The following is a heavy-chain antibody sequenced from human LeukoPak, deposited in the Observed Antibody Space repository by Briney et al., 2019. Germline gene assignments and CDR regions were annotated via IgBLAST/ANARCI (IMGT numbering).Heavy chain of an antibody. CDR2: MNPNSGNT. Sequence: GASVKVSCKXSGYTFTSYDINWVRQATGQGLEWMGWMNPNSGNTGYSQKFQGRVTMTRNTSISTAYMELSSLRSEDTAVYYCARGRYSSGWYWFDPWGQGTLVTVSS. J-gene: IGHJ5*02. CDR1: GYTFTSYD. V-gene: IGHV1-8*01. CDR3: ARGRYSSGWYWFDP. D-gene: IGHD6-19*01.